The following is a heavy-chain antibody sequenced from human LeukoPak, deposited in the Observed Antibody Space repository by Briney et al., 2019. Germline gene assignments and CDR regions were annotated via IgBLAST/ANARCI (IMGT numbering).Heavy chain of an antibody. CDR3: ARDTGGGYSSYDS. Sequence: GGSLRLSCAASGFTFSSYWMTWIRQAPGKGLEWVANIKQDGSEKYYVDSVKGRFTISRDNAKNSLYLQMNSLRAEDTAVYYCARDTGGGYSSYDSWGQGTLVTVSS. D-gene: IGHD5-18*01. CDR1: GFTFSSYW. J-gene: IGHJ4*02. CDR2: IKQDGSEK. V-gene: IGHV3-7*01.